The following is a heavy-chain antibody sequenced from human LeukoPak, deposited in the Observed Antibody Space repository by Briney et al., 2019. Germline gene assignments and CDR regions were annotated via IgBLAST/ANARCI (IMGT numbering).Heavy chain of an antibody. J-gene: IGHJ4*02. CDR2: IYHGGSS. CDR3: ARNGSSCSSTGCYGTPFDN. Sequence: SETLSLTCTVSGYSITSGSYWGWIRQPPGKGLEWIGSIYHGGSSYYNPSLKSRVTISVDTSKNQFSLKLSSVTAADTAVYYCARNGSSCSSTGCYGTPFDNWGQGALVTVSS. D-gene: IGHD2-2*01. V-gene: IGHV4-38-2*02. CDR1: GYSITSGSY.